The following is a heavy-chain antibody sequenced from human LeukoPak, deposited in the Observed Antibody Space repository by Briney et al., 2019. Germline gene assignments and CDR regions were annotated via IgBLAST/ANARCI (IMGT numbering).Heavy chain of an antibody. Sequence: TGGSLRLSCAASGFTVSSNYMNWVRQAPGKGLEWVSVINSGGNAYYADSVKGRFTISRDNSKNMLYLLMNSLRAEDTAVYYCARSQGGTMSLRHFDLWGRGTLVTVSS. CDR2: INSGGNA. CDR1: GFTVSSNY. V-gene: IGHV3-53*01. CDR3: ARSQGGTMSLRHFDL. D-gene: IGHD3-22*01. J-gene: IGHJ2*01.